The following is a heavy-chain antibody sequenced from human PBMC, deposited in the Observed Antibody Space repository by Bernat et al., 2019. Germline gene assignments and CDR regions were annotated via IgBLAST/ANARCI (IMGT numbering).Heavy chain of an antibody. J-gene: IGHJ4*02. CDR3: ARDSTIFDSGYDLYYFDY. D-gene: IGHD5-12*01. Sequence: EVQLLESGGGLELPGGSLRLSCAASGFTFSSYAMSWVRQAPGKGLEWVSYISSSSSTIYYADSVKGRFTISRDNSKNTLYLQMNSLRAEDTAVYYCARDSTIFDSGYDLYYFDYWGQGTLVTVSS. CDR2: ISSSSSTI. V-gene: IGHV3-48*01. CDR1: GFTFSSYA.